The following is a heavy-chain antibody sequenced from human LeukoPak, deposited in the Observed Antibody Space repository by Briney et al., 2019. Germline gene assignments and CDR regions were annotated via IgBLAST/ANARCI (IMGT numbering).Heavy chain of an antibody. J-gene: IGHJ4*02. D-gene: IGHD2-2*01. CDR1: GYTFTGYY. V-gene: IGHV1-2*02. Sequence: GASVKVSCKASGYTFTGYYMHWVRQAPGQGLEWMGWINPNSGGTNYAQKFQGRVTITADESTSTAYMELSSLRSEDTAVYYCARSGVVPAAKFDYWGQGTLVTVSS. CDR3: ARSGVVPAAKFDY. CDR2: INPNSGGT.